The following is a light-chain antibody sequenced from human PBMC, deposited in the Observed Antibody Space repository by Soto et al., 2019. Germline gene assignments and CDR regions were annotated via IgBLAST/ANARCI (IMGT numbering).Light chain of an antibody. CDR1: SSDVGGYNY. CDR2: EVN. J-gene: IGLJ1*01. CDR3: ASYAGSSRYV. Sequence: QSVLTQPPSASGSPGQSVTISCTGTSSDVGGYNYVSWYQQYPGKAPKLIIFEVNKRPSGVPDRFSGSKSGNTASLTVSGLQAEDEAVYYCASYAGSSRYVFGTGTKVTVL. V-gene: IGLV2-8*01.